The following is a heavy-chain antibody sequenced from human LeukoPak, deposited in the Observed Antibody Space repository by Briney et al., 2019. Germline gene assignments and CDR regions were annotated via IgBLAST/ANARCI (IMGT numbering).Heavy chain of an antibody. J-gene: IGHJ3*02. CDR1: GDSVSSNSVA. CDR3: ARGAYSSFDI. D-gene: IGHD5-18*01. V-gene: IGHV6-1*01. Sequence: SQTLSLTCVISGDSVSSNSVAWNWIRQSPSRGLEWLGRTYYRSKWYNDYAVSVQGRITVNPDTSKNQFSLQLDSVTPYDTALYYCARGAYSSFDIWGQGTMVTVSS. CDR2: TYYRSKWYN.